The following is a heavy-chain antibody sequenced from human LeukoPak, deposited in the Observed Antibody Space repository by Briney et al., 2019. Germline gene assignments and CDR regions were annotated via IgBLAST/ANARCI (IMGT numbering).Heavy chain of an antibody. CDR2: ISGSGGST. CDR1: GFTFSSYA. V-gene: IGHV3-23*01. J-gene: IGHJ1*01. Sequence: GGSLRLSCAASGFTFSSYAMSWVRQAPGKGLEWVSAISGSGGSTYYADSVKGRFTISRDNSKNTLHLQMNSLRAEDTAVYYCAKAVGATTEYFQHWGQGTLVTVSS. CDR3: AKAVGATTEYFQH. D-gene: IGHD1-26*01.